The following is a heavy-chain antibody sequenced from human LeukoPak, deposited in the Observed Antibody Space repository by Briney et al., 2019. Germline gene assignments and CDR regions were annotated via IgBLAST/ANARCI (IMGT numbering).Heavy chain of an antibody. CDR2: IYNSGTT. CDR1: GGSISSSSYY. Sequence: SETLSLTCTISGGSISSSSYYWSWIRQPPGKGVEWIGCIYNSGTTNYNPSLRGRVTISLDTSKNQFSLKLTSVTAADTAIYFCARDSRYSGRWNWFDPWGQGTLVTVSS. D-gene: IGHD6-13*01. J-gene: IGHJ5*02. V-gene: IGHV4-61*01. CDR3: ARDSRYSGRWNWFDP.